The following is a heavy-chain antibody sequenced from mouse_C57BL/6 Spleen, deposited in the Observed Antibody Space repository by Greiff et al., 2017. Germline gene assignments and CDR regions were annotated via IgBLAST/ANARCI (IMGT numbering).Heavy chain of an antibody. Sequence: VQLKESGPELVKPGASVKMSCKASGYTFTDYNMHWVKQSHGKSLEWIGYINPNNGGTSYNQKFKGKATLTVNKSSSTAYMELRSLTSEDSAVYYCARSPYNWVVDYWGQGTTLTVSS. CDR1: GYTFTDYN. D-gene: IGHD4-1*01. CDR2: INPNNGGT. V-gene: IGHV1-22*01. J-gene: IGHJ2*01. CDR3: ARSPYNWVVDY.